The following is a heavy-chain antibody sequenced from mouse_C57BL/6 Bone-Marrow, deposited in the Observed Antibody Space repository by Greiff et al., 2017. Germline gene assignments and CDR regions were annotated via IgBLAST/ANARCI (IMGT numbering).Heavy chain of an antibody. V-gene: IGHV10-1*01. J-gene: IGHJ2*01. D-gene: IGHD2-10*02. CDR1: GFSFNTYA. Sequence: EVMLVESGGGLVQPKGSLKLSCAASGFSFNTYAMNWVRQAPGKGLEWVARIRSKSNNYATYYADSVKDRFTISRDDSESMLYLQMNNLKTEDTAMYYCVRHKWGYGNYFDYWGQGTTLTVSS. CDR2: IRSKSNNYAT. CDR3: VRHKWGYGNYFDY.